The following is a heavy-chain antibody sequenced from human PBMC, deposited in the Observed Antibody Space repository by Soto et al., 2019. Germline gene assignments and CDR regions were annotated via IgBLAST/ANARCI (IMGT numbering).Heavy chain of an antibody. CDR1: GGPISSGGYY. Sequence: SETLSLTCTVSGGPISSGGYYWSWIRQHPGKGLEWIGYIYYSGSTYYNPSLKSRVTISVDTSKNQFSLKLSSVTAADTAVYYCARESRYATRCLDPRGKGTLGT. V-gene: IGHV4-31*03. CDR3: ARESRYATRCLDP. D-gene: IGHD2-2*01. J-gene: IGHJ5*02. CDR2: IYYSGST.